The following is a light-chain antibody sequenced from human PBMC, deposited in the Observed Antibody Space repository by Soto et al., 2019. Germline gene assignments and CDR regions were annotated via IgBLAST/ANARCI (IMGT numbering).Light chain of an antibody. Sequence: EIVMTQSPGTLSLSPGERATLSCRASQTINNNFLGWYQQKPGQPPRLLIFAASRRATGIPDRFSGSGSGTDFTLTISRVEPGDFGVYYCQQRSNWPPFTFGQGTKLEIK. CDR1: QTINNNF. J-gene: IGKJ2*01. V-gene: IGKV3D-20*02. CDR2: AAS. CDR3: QQRSNWPPFT.